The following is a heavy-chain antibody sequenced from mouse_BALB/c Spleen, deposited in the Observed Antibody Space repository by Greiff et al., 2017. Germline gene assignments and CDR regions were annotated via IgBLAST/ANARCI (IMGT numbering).Heavy chain of an antibody. J-gene: IGHJ2*01. D-gene: IGHD1-1*01. CDR1: GFTFSSYA. CDR3: ARGHYGSSTYYFDY. CDR2: ISSGGST. Sequence: DVMLVESGGGLVKPGGSLKLSCAASGFTFSSYAMSWVRQTPEKRLEWVASISSGGSTYYPDSVKGRFTISRDNARNILYLQMSSLRSEDTAMYYCARGHYGSSTYYFDYWGQGTTLTVSS. V-gene: IGHV5-6-5*01.